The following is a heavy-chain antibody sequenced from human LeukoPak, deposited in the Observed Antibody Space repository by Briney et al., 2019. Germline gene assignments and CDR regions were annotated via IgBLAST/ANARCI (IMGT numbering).Heavy chain of an antibody. CDR2: INPSGGST. V-gene: IGHV1-46*01. CDR3: ARDPAYSSSWSNPDY. CDR1: VYTFTSYY. Sequence: GASVKVSCKASVYTFTSYYMHWVRQAPGQGLEWMGIINPSGGSTSYAQKFQGRVTMTRDMSTSTVYMELSSLRSEDTAVYYCARDPAYSSSWSNPDYWGQGTLVTVSS. D-gene: IGHD6-13*01. J-gene: IGHJ4*02.